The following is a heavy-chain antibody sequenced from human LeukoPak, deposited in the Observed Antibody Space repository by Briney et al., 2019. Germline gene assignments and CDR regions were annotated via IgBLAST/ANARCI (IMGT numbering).Heavy chain of an antibody. CDR1: GYSFTSYW. CDR3: ARHVEYCSSTSYYRHNAFDI. J-gene: IGHJ3*02. Sequence: GESLKISCKGSGYSFTSYWISWVRQMPGKGLEWMGRIDPSDSYTNYSPSFQGHVTISADKSISTAYLQWSSLKASDTAMYYCARHVEYCSSTSYYRHNAFDIWGQGTMVTVSS. V-gene: IGHV5-10-1*01. CDR2: IDPSDSYT. D-gene: IGHD2-2*01.